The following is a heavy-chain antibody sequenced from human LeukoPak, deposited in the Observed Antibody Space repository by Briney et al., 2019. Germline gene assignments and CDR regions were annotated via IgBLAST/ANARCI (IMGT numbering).Heavy chain of an antibody. V-gene: IGHV4-39*01. CDR2: IYYSGST. CDR1: GGSISSSSYY. D-gene: IGHD4-17*01. CDR3: ARLSRDDYGDYMQFGYAPEIWYYYMDV. J-gene: IGHJ6*03. Sequence: SETLSLTCTVSGGSISSSSYYWGWIRQPPGKGLEWIGSIYYSGSTYYNPSLKSRVTISVDTSKNQFSLKLSSVTAADTAVYYCARLSRDDYGDYMQFGYAPEIWYYYMDVWGKGTTVTVSS.